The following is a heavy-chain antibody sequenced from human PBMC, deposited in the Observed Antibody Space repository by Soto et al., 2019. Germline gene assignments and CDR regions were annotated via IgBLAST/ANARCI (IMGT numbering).Heavy chain of an antibody. J-gene: IGHJ6*02. Sequence: QLVQSGAEVKRPGSSVKLSCKASGGDFLSYTISWVRQVPGQGPEWMGTIIPILDVAKNAQKFQGRVAITADKATSTVYMELRSLRSDDTAVYYCAQMWFGELWHGMDVWGQGTTITVSS. CDR1: GGDFLSYT. CDR2: IIPILDVA. CDR3: AQMWFGELWHGMDV. V-gene: IGHV1-69*02. D-gene: IGHD3-10*01.